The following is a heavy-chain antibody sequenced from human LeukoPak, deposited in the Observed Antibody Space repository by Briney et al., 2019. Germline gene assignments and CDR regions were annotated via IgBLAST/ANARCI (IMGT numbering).Heavy chain of an antibody. CDR2: ISGSSSTI. CDR1: GFTFSSYS. D-gene: IGHD3-10*01. J-gene: IGHJ6*02. CDR3: ARALGALGYYYYGMDV. Sequence: PGGSLRLSCAASGFTFSSYSMNWVRQAPGKGLEWVSYISGSSSTIYYADSVKGRFTISRDNAKNSLYLQMNSLRAEDTAVYYCARALGALGYYYYGMDVWGQGTTVTVSS. V-gene: IGHV3-48*01.